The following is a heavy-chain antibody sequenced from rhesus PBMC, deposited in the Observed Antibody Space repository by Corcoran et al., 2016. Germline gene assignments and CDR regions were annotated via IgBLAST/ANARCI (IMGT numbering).Heavy chain of an antibody. J-gene: IGHJ4*01. D-gene: IGHD3-28*01. V-gene: IGHV4-65*01. Sequence: QVQLQESGPGLVKPSETLSLTCAVSGGSVSRSNWWSWIRQPPGKGLEWIGYISGSSGSTYYNPSLKSRVTMSTDTSKNQFYLKLSSVTAADTAVYYCARIYDSGYFDYWGQGVLVTVSS. CDR1: GGSVSRSNW. CDR3: ARIYDSGYFDY. CDR2: ISGSSGST.